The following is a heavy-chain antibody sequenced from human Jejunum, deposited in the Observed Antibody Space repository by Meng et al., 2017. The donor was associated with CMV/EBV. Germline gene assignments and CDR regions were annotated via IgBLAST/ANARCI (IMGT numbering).Heavy chain of an antibody. CDR2: INHSRGNT. J-gene: IGHJ4*02. CDR1: GYTIISYY. D-gene: IGHD3-22*01. CDR3: ARGTYGSYFDY. V-gene: IGHV1-46*01. Sequence: SCKASGYTIISYYFHWVRQAPRQGLEWMGMINHSRGNTIHAQRFQGRVIMTRDTSTSTVYMELSSLSSDDAAVYYCARGTYGSYFDYWGQGTLVTVSS.